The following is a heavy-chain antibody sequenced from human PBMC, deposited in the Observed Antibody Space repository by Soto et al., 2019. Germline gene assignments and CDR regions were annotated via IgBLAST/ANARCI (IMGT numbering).Heavy chain of an antibody. CDR2: INSDGSTT. V-gene: IGHV3-74*01. Sequence: GGSLRLSCAASGFSFSSYWMHWVRQAPGKGLVWVSRINSDGSTTSYADSVKGRFTISRDNAKNTLYLQMNSLRAEDTAVYYCARDRFSHSSWYGDYYYYAMDVWGQGTTVTVSS. CDR1: GFSFSSYW. D-gene: IGHD6-13*01. CDR3: ARDRFSHSSWYGDYYYYAMDV. J-gene: IGHJ6*02.